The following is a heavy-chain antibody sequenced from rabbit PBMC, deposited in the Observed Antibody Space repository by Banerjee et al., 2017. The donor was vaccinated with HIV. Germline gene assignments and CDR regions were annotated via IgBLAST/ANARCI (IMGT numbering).Heavy chain of an antibody. J-gene: IGHJ4*01. Sequence: QSLEESGGDLVKPGASLTLTCTASGFTLSSYWMCWVRQAPGKGPEWIACIHAGSSGSTYYASWAKGRFTISKASWTTVTLQMTSLTAADTASYFCARDLAGVIGWNFNLWGPDTLVTVS. CDR2: IHAGSSGST. CDR3: ARDLAGVIGWNFNL. V-gene: IGHV1S40*01. D-gene: IGHD4-1*01. CDR1: GFTLSSYW.